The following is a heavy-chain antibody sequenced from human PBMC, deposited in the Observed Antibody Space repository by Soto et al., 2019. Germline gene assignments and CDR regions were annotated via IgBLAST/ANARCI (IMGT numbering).Heavy chain of an antibody. CDR2: ISYGGST. J-gene: IGHJ4*02. CDR1: GGSINSGGYC. CDR3: SRGILG. Sequence: QVQLQESGPGLVKPSQTLSLTCTVSGGSINSGGYCWSWIRQHPGKGLDWIGCISYGGSTSYNPSLQSRVTLSVDTSKNQFSLRLTSVTAADTAVYYCSRGILGWGQGALITVSS. D-gene: IGHD5-18*01. V-gene: IGHV4-31*03.